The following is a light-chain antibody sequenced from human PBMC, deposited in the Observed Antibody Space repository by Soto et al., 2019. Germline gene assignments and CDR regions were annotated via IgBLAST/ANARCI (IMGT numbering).Light chain of an antibody. CDR3: SSYAGSNLYV. CDR1: SSDVGGYNY. CDR2: EVS. V-gene: IGLV2-8*01. Sequence: QSTLTQPPSASGSSGQSVTISCTGTSSDVGGYNYVSWYQQHSGKAPKLMIYEVSKRPSGVPDRFSGSKSGNTASLTVSGLQAEDEADYYCSSYAGSNLYVFGTGTKVTVL. J-gene: IGLJ1*01.